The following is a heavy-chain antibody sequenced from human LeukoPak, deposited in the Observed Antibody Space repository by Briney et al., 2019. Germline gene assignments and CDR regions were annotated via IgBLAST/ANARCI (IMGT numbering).Heavy chain of an antibody. CDR3: AKGLRFLEWLFEPFDY. CDR1: GFTFSSYW. V-gene: IGHV3-23*01. CDR2: ISGSGGST. J-gene: IGHJ4*02. Sequence: GGSLRLSCAASGFTFSSYWMNWARQAPGKGLEWVSAISGSGGSTYYADSVKGRFTISRDNSKNTLYLQMNSLRAEDTAVYYCAKGLRFLEWLFEPFDYWGQGTLVTVSS. D-gene: IGHD3-3*01.